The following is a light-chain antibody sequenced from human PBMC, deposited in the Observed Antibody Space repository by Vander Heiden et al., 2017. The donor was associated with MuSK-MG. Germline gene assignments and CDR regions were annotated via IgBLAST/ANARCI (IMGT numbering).Light chain of an antibody. CDR1: TSNIGAGYD. CDR3: QSDDNSRSGHVV. CDR2: GNN. V-gene: IGLV1-40*01. Sequence: QSVLTQPPSVSGAPGQRVPCSCPGRTSNIGAGYDVHWYRQFPGAAPTLRTYGNNKRPSGGPHRLSGSKSGTSASRATTGLQAEEEADDYCQSDDNSRSGHVVFGGGTKLTGL. J-gene: IGLJ2*01.